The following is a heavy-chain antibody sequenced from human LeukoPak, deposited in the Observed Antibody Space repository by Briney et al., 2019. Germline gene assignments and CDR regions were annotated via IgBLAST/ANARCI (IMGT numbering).Heavy chain of an antibody. J-gene: IGHJ4*02. CDR2: IYYSGST. V-gene: IGHV4-39*01. Sequence: SETLSLTCAVYGGSFSGYYWGWIRQPPGKGLEWVGTIYYSGSTYYNPSLKSRVTISVDTSKNQFSLKLSSVTAADTAVYYCARQGYNSGFTDYWGQGTLVTVSS. D-gene: IGHD6-19*01. CDR3: ARQGYNSGFTDY. CDR1: GGSFSGYY.